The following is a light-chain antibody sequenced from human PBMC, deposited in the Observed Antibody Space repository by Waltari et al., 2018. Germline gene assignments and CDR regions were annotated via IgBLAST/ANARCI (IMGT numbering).Light chain of an antibody. J-gene: IGLJ3*02. V-gene: IGLV1-47*01. Sequence: QSVLPQPPSASGTPEQRVTISCSGSRSNIGNNYVYWYRQPPGTSPKLLIYSNNQRPSGVPDRCSGSKSGTSASLAISGLRSEDEADYYCAAWDDSPSGRVFGGGTKVTVL. CDR1: RSNIGNNY. CDR3: AAWDDSPSGRV. CDR2: SNN.